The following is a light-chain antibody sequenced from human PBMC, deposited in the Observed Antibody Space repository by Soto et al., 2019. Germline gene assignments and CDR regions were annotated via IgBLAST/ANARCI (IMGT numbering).Light chain of an antibody. Sequence: DIQMTQSPSSLSSSVGDRVTITCRASQGISNFLAWYQQKPGKVPKLLISAASTLQSGGLSRFSGSGSGTDFTLTITSLPPEDVATYYCQKYSSVITFGQGTRLEIK. CDR1: QGISNF. CDR2: AAS. V-gene: IGKV1-27*01. CDR3: QKYSSVIT. J-gene: IGKJ5*01.